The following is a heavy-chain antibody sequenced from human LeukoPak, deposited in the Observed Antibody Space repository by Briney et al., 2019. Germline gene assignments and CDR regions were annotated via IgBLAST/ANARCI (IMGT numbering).Heavy chain of an antibody. CDR3: ARDLDYGGKSNFDY. V-gene: IGHV3-7*01. Sequence: VGPLRLSCAASGFTFSTYWMTWVRQGPGKGLECVASIQEDGSAKYYVDSVKGRFTISRDNAENSLYLQMNSLRAEDTAVYYCARDLDYGGKSNFDYWGQGTLVTVSS. CDR1: GFTFSTYW. J-gene: IGHJ4*02. D-gene: IGHD4-23*01. CDR2: IQEDGSAK.